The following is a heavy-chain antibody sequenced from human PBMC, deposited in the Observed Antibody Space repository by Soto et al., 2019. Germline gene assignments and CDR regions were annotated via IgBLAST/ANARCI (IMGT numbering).Heavy chain of an antibody. V-gene: IGHV1-18*04. CDR3: ARDVLCGGAPACPDMDV. CDR1: GYTFSGYS. CDR2: ISGYNGNT. J-gene: IGHJ6*02. D-gene: IGHD2-21*01. Sequence: ASVKVSCKASGYTFSGYSITWVRQAPGQGLEWMGRISGYNGNTNYARTLRGRLTLTTDTSTSTAYMELRSLTSDDTAVYYCARDVLCGGAPACPDMDVWGQGTTVTVSS.